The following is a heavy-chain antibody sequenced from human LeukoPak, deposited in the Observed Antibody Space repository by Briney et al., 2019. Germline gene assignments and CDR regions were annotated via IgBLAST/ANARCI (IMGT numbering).Heavy chain of an antibody. CDR1: GGSFSGYF. J-gene: IGHJ5*02. V-gene: IGHV4-34*01. Sequence: SETLSLTCGVYGGSFSGYFWRWVRQPPGKGLEWIGDVSHTGSTDYDPSLKNRITISVDASKSQFSLNLMSVTAADTAVYYCTRDTGTTGEVKFDPWGQGTLVTVSS. CDR2: VSHTGST. D-gene: IGHD4-17*01. CDR3: TRDTGTTGEVKFDP.